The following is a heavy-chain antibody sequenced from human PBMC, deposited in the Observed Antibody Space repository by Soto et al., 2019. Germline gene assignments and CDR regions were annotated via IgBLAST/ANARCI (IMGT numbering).Heavy chain of an antibody. CDR1: GGSFSGYY. V-gene: IGHV4-34*01. CDR3: ARVVSTMVRGVPTHFDY. J-gene: IGHJ4*02. D-gene: IGHD3-10*01. Sequence: SETLSLTCAVYGGSFSGYYWSWIRQPPGKGLEWIGEINHSGSTNYNPSLKSRVTISVNTSKNQFSLKLSSVTAADTAVYYCARVVSTMVRGVPTHFDYWGQGTLVTVSS. CDR2: INHSGST.